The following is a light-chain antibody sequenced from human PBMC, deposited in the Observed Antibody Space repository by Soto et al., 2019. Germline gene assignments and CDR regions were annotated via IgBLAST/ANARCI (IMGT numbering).Light chain of an antibody. V-gene: IGKV3-20*01. CDR1: QSLSSSY. J-gene: IGKJ2*01. Sequence: EIVLTQSPGTLSLSPGERATLSCRASQSLSSSYVVWYQQKPGQAPRLLIYAASRRATGIPDRFSGSGSATEYTITISRVEPEDFAVYYCQQQGTFGQGNKLEIK. CDR2: AAS. CDR3: QQQGT.